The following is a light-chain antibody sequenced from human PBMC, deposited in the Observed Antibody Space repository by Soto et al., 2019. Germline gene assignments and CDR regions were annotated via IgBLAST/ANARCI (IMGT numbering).Light chain of an antibody. CDR2: AAS. CDR1: QNIENS. Sequence: DIPLTQSPSSLSASLGDSVSITCRARQNIENSLHWYRQKSGEVPEVLIYAASTLRDGVSSRISGSGYGTEFTLTISNLLPDDFATYYCQQSSSSPPITFGQGTRLDI. CDR3: QQSSSSPPIT. V-gene: IGKV1-39*01. J-gene: IGKJ5*01.